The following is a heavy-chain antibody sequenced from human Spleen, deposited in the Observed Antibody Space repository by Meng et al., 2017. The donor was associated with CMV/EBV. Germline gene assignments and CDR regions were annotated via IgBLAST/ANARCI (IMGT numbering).Heavy chain of an antibody. D-gene: IGHD5-24*01. V-gene: IGHV3-11*01. Sequence: GGSLRLSCAASGLTFSDYYMTWIRQAPGKRLEWVSYISGSGRSIYYADSVKGRFTISRDNAKRFLYLQMNSLTAEDTAVYYCATRDGYTWGQGTLVTVSS. J-gene: IGHJ5*02. CDR1: GLTFSDYY. CDR2: ISGSGRSI. CDR3: ATRDGYT.